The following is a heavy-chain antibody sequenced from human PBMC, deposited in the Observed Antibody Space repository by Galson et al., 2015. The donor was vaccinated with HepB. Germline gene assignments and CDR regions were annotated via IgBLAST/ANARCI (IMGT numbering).Heavy chain of an antibody. V-gene: IGHV3-64*01. Sequence: LRLSCAASGFTFSSYAMHWVRQAPGKGLEYVSAISTNGGSTYYANSVKGRFTISRDNSKKTLYLQMGSLRTEDMAVYYCARFYGDYAIDYWGQGTLVTVSS. D-gene: IGHD4-17*01. CDR1: GFTFSSYA. CDR2: ISTNGGST. CDR3: ARFYGDYAIDY. J-gene: IGHJ4*02.